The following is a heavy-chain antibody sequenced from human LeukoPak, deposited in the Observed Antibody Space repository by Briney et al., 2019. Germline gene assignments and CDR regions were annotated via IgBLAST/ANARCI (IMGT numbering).Heavy chain of an antibody. CDR2: INKDGGEK. CDR1: GFTFSSYW. Sequence: GGSLRLSCAASGFTFSSYWMSWVRQAPGKGLEWVANINKDGGEKYYVDSVKGRFTISRDNAKNSLYLQMSSLRADDTAVYYCVKDSPPRYSGSPPAYWGQGTLVTVSS. J-gene: IGHJ4*02. CDR3: VKDSPPRYSGSPPAY. D-gene: IGHD1-26*01. V-gene: IGHV3-7*03.